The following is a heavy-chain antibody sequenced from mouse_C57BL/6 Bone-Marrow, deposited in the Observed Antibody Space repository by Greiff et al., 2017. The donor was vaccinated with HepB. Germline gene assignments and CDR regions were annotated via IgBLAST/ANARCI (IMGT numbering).Heavy chain of an antibody. Sequence: QVQLKESGPELVKPGASVKISCKASGYAFSSSWMNWVKQRPGKGLEWIGRIYPGDGDTNYNGKFKGKATLTADKSSSTAYMQLSSLTSEDSAVYFCARGTYFPSMDYWGQGTSVTVSS. CDR3: ARGTYFPSMDY. CDR1: GYAFSSSW. CDR2: IYPGDGDT. D-gene: IGHD2-10*01. J-gene: IGHJ4*01. V-gene: IGHV1-82*01.